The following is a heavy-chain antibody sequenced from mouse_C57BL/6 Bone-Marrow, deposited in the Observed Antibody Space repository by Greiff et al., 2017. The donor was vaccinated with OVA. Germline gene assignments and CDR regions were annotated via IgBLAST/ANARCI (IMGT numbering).Heavy chain of an antibody. CDR3: ARVITTVVAHFDY. CDR2: IYPGSGST. CDR1: GYTFTSYW. J-gene: IGHJ2*01. V-gene: IGHV1-55*01. D-gene: IGHD1-1*01. Sequence: QVQLQQPGAELVKPGASVKMCCKASGYTFTSYWITWVKQRPGQGLEWIGDIYPGSGSTNYNEKFKSKATLTVDTSSSTAYMQLSSLTSEDSAVYYCARVITTVVAHFDYWGQGTTLTVSS.